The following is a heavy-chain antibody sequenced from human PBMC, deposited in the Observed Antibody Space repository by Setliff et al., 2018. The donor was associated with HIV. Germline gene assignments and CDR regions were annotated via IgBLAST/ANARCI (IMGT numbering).Heavy chain of an antibody. J-gene: IGHJ4*02. D-gene: IGHD6-25*01. CDR1: GDSISSSSYY. CDR3: ARRPVLHNSGSVFDK. CDR2: IYYSGGT. Sequence: NPSETLSLTCTASGDSISSSSYYWGWLRRPPGKGLECIGNIYYSGGTDYNPSLKSRLTISLDTSKNQFSLKLTSVTAADTAIYYCARRPVLHNSGSVFDKWGQGTLVTVSS. V-gene: IGHV4-39*01.